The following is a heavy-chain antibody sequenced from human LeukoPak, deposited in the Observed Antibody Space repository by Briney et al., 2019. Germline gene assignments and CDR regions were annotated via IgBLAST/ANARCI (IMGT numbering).Heavy chain of an antibody. Sequence: SVKVSCKASGGTFSSYAISWVRQAPGQGLEWMGGIIPTFGTANYAQKFQGRVTITADESTSTAYMELSSLRSEDTAVYYCARGPNSGSYYLYFDYWGQGTLVTVSS. D-gene: IGHD1-26*01. CDR2: IIPTFGTA. J-gene: IGHJ4*02. CDR1: GGTFSSYA. CDR3: ARGPNSGSYYLYFDY. V-gene: IGHV1-69*01.